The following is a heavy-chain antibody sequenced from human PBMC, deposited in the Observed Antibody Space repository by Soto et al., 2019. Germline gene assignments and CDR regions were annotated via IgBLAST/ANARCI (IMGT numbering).Heavy chain of an antibody. CDR1: GGTFSSYS. CDR3: ARGDVVVPAARVRWYPCYYGMDV. Sequence: SVNVSFKDSGGTFSSYSISWVRPAPGQGLELMGGIIPIFGTANYAQKFQGRVTITADKSTSTAYMELSSLRSEDTAVYYCARGDVVVPAARVRWYPCYYGMDVWG. V-gene: IGHV1-69*06. D-gene: IGHD2-2*01. J-gene: IGHJ6*02. CDR2: IIPIFGTA.